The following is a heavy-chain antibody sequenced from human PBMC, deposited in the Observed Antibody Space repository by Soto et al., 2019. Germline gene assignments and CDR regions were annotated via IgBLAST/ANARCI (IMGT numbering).Heavy chain of an antibody. Sequence: ASVKVSCKASGYTFTSYGISWVRHAPGQGLEWMGWISAYNGNTNYAQKLQGRVTMTTDTSTSTAYMELRSLRSDDTAVYYCARDRAYGTVTTFDIWGQGTMVTVSS. CDR1: GYTFTSYG. D-gene: IGHD3-10*01. V-gene: IGHV1-18*01. J-gene: IGHJ3*02. CDR2: ISAYNGNT. CDR3: ARDRAYGTVTTFDI.